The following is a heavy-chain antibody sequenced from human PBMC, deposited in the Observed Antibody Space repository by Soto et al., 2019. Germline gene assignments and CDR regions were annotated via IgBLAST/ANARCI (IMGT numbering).Heavy chain of an antibody. CDR1: GGTFSSYA. CDR3: ARALDDTVTSLILYYYYGMDV. D-gene: IGHD4-4*01. J-gene: IGHJ6*02. Sequence: GASVKVSCKASGGTFSSYAISWVRQAPGQGLEWMGGIIPIFGTANYAQKFQGRVTITADESTSTAYMELSSLRSEDTAVYYCARALDDTVTSLILYYYYGMDVWGQGTTVTVSS. V-gene: IGHV1-69*13. CDR2: IIPIFGTA.